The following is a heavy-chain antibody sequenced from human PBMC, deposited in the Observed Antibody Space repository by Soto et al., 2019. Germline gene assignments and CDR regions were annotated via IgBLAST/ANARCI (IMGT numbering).Heavy chain of an antibody. V-gene: IGHV4-34*01. Sequence: SETLSLTCAVYGGSFSGYYWSWIRQPPGKGLEWIGEINHSGSTNYNPSLKSRVTISVDTSKNQFSLKLSSVTAADTAVYYCARGFMGATFDYWGQGTLVTVSS. CDR3: ARGFMGATFDY. CDR1: GGSFSGYY. D-gene: IGHD1-26*01. J-gene: IGHJ4*02. CDR2: INHSGST.